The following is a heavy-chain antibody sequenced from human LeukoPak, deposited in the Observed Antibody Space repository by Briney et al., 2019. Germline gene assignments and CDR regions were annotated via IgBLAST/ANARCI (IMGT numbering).Heavy chain of an antibody. V-gene: IGHV3-53*01. Sequence: GGSLRLSCAASGFTVSSNYMSWVRQAPGKGLEWVSVIYSGGSTYYADSVKGRFTISRDNSKNTLYLQMNSLRAEDTAVYYCASQYQYYYDSSGYYYDWGQGTLVTVSS. CDR2: IYSGGST. D-gene: IGHD3-22*01. CDR3: ASQYQYYYDSSGYYYD. J-gene: IGHJ4*02. CDR1: GFTVSSNY.